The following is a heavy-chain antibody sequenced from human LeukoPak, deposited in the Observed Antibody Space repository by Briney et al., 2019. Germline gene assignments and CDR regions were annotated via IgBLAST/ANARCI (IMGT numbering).Heavy chain of an antibody. D-gene: IGHD2-15*01. CDR3: ARDRVVQGGIHLYYYYYMDV. V-gene: IGHV4-4*07. Sequence: PSETLSLTCTVSGGSISSYYWSWIRQPAGKGLEWIGRIYTSGSTNYNPSLKRRVTMSVDTSKNQFSLKLSSVTAADTAVYYCARDRVVQGGIHLYYYYYMDVWGKGTTVTISS. J-gene: IGHJ6*03. CDR1: GGSISSYY. CDR2: IYTSGST.